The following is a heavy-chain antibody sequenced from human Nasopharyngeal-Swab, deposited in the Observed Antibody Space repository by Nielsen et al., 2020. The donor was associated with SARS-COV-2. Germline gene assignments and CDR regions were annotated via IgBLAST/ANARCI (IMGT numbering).Heavy chain of an antibody. D-gene: IGHD3-3*01. J-gene: IGHJ4*02. CDR2: IKSKTDGGTT. Sequence: GGSLRLSCAASGFTFSNAWMSWVRQAPGKGQEWVGRIKSKTDGGTTDYAAPVKGRFTISRDDSKNTLYLQMNSLKTEDTAVYYCTTQTLITIFGVVIIGPDYWGQGTLVTVSS. CDR3: TTQTLITIFGVVIIGPDY. CDR1: GFTFSNAW. V-gene: IGHV3-15*01.